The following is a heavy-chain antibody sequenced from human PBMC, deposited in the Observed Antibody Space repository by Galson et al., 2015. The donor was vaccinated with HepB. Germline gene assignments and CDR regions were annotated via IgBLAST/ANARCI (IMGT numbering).Heavy chain of an antibody. D-gene: IGHD6-25*01. CDR3: ARDYSSAWLGY. CDR1: GFTVSSAY. CDR2: IFSGGST. V-gene: IGHV3-66*01. Sequence: SLRLSCAASGFTVSSAYMSWVRQAPGKGLEWVSIIFSGGSTYYAASVKGRFTISRGNSKNTLYLQMNSLRAEDTAVYYCARDYSSAWLGYWGQGTLVTVSS. J-gene: IGHJ4*02.